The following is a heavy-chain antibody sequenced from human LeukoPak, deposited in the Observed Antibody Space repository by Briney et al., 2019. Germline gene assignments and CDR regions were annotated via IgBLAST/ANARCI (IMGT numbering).Heavy chain of an antibody. D-gene: IGHD3-10*01. CDR3: ARDKIWFGELSVFDY. CDR1: GFTFSSYA. V-gene: IGHV3-30*04. J-gene: IGHJ4*02. CDR2: IPYHGSTE. Sequence: PGGSLRLSCAASGFTFSSYAMHWVRQAPGKGLEWVALIPYHGSTEYYADSVKGRFTISRDNAKNSLYLQMNSLRAEDTAVYYCARDKIWFGELSVFDYWGQGTLVTVPS.